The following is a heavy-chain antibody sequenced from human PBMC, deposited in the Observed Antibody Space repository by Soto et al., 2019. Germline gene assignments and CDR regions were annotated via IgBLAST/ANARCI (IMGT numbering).Heavy chain of an antibody. CDR2: ISFGGGST. D-gene: IGHD6-19*01. Sequence: EVQLLESGGGLVQPGGSLRLSCAASGFTFGSYAMTWVRQAPGKGLEWVSAISFGGGSTYYADSVKGRFTISRDNSKHALYLQMTGLRAEDTAIYYCATDSFRSGIAVAGNYWGQGTLVTVSS. V-gene: IGHV3-23*01. J-gene: IGHJ4*02. CDR1: GFTFGSYA. CDR3: ATDSFRSGIAVAGNY.